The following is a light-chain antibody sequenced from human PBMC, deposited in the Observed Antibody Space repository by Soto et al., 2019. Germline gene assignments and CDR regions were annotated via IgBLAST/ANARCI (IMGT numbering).Light chain of an antibody. CDR2: GES. CDR1: QSVSSN. V-gene: IGKV3-15*01. Sequence: EIVMTQSPATLSVSPGERATLSCRASQSVSSNLAWYQQKPGQAPRLLIYGESTRATGIPDRLSGSGSGTELTLTISRLQSEDFAVYYCQQYNNWPRTCGQGTKVDIK. CDR3: QQYNNWPRT. J-gene: IGKJ1*01.